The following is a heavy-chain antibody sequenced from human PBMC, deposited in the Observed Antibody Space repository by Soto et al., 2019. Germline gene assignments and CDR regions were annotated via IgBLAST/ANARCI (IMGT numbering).Heavy chain of an antibody. CDR3: AKDMGSYSSGPGYFDL. CDR2: ISWNSGSI. J-gene: IGHJ2*01. Sequence: ESGGGLVQPGRSLRLSCAASGFTFDDYAMHWVRQAPGKGLEWVSGISWNSGSIGYADSVKGRFTISRDNAKNSLYLQMNSLRAEDTALYYCAKDMGSYSSGPGYFDLWGRGTLVTVSS. CDR1: GFTFDDYA. V-gene: IGHV3-9*01. D-gene: IGHD6-19*01.